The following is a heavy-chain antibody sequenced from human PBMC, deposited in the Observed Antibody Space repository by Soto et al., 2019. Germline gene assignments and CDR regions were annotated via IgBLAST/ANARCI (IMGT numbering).Heavy chain of an antibody. Sequence: QVQLQQWGAGLLKPSETLSLTCAVYGGSFSGYYWSWIRQPPGKGLEWIGEINHSGSTNYNPSLKSRVTISVDTSKHQFSRKLSSVTAADTAVYYCARVQQWLVRGGFDYWGQGTLVTVSS. V-gene: IGHV4-34*01. CDR3: ARVQQWLVRGGFDY. D-gene: IGHD6-19*01. CDR1: GGSFSGYY. CDR2: INHSGST. J-gene: IGHJ4*02.